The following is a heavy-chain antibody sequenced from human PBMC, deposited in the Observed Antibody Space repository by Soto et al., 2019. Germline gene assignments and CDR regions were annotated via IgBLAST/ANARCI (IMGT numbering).Heavy chain of an antibody. CDR2: IYWDDDK. J-gene: IGHJ6*03. V-gene: IGHV2-5*02. D-gene: IGHD4-4*01. CDR1: GFSLSTSGVG. Sequence: SGPTLVNPTQTLALTCTFSGFSLSTSGVGVGWIRQPPGEALEWLALIYWDDDKRYSPSLKSRLTITKDTSKNQVVLTMTNMDPVDTATYYCVPSNVYYYYMDVWGKGTTVNVSS. CDR3: VPSNVYYYYMDV.